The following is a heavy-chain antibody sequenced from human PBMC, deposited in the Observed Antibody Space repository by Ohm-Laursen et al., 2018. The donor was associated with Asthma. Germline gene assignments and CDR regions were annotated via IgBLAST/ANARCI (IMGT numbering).Heavy chain of an antibody. V-gene: IGHV3-72*01. J-gene: IGHJ6*02. D-gene: IGHD6-13*01. Sequence: SLRLSCAASGFTFSDHYMDWVRQAPGKGLEWVGRTRNKANSYTTEYAATVKGRFTISRDDSKNSLYLQMNSLKTEDTAVYYCAREVPCSSWPGGGMVVWGQGTAVTVSS. CDR3: AREVPCSSWPGGGMVV. CDR1: GFTFSDHY. CDR2: TRNKANSYTT.